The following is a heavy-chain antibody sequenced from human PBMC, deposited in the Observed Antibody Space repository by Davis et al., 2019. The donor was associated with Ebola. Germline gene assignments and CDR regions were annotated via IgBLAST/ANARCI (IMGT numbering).Heavy chain of an antibody. V-gene: IGHV3-11*06. CDR3: ARDGKLRGVRSYYYGMDV. Sequence: GGSLRLSCAASGFTFSDYYMSWIRQAPGKGLEWVSYISSSSSYTNYADSVKGRFTISRDNAKNSLYLQMNSLRAEDTAVYYCARDGKLRGVRSYYYGMDVWGQGTTVTLSS. CDR2: ISSSSSYT. J-gene: IGHJ6*02. CDR1: GFTFSDYY. D-gene: IGHD2-15*01.